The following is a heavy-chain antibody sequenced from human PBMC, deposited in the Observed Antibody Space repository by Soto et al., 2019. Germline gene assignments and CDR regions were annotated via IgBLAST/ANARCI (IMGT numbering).Heavy chain of an antibody. V-gene: IGHV4-39*01. CDR2: IYSTGNT. J-gene: IGHJ6*02. CDR3: RSSSRYSTDV. CDR1: GGSITSSSY. D-gene: IGHD6-13*01. Sequence: QLHLQESGPGLVKPSETLSLSCTVSGGSITSSSYWGWIRQPPGKGLEWIGSIYSTGNTYYNPSRKGRVTISADTSKNQFSLNLISVTAADTAVYYCRSSSRYSTDVWGQGTTVTVSS.